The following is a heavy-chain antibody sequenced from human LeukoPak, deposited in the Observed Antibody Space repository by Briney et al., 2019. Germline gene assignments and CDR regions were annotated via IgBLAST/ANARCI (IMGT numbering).Heavy chain of an antibody. CDR3: ARGVPAGYKPPGD. CDR1: GYTFTGYY. CDR2: IDPNSGGT. Sequence: ASVKVSCKASGYTFTGYYMHWVRQAPGQGLEWMGRIDPNSGGTNYAQKFQGRVTMTRDTSISTAYMELSRLGSDDTAVYYCARGVPAGYKPPGDWGQGTLVTVSS. D-gene: IGHD5-24*01. V-gene: IGHV1-2*06. J-gene: IGHJ4*02.